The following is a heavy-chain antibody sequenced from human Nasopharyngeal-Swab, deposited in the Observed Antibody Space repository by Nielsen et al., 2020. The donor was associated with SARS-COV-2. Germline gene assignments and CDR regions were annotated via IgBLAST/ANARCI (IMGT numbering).Heavy chain of an antibody. V-gene: IGHV1-69*13. D-gene: IGHD3-22*01. CDR3: ARVAYDSSGYKYYFDY. CDR1: GYTFTSYG. CDR2: IIPIFGTA. J-gene: IGHJ4*02. Sequence: SVKVSCKASGYTFTSYGISWVRQAPGQGLEWMGGIIPIFGTANYAQKFQGRVTITADESTSTAYMELSSLRSEDTAVYYCARVAYDSSGYKYYFDYWGQGTLVTVSS.